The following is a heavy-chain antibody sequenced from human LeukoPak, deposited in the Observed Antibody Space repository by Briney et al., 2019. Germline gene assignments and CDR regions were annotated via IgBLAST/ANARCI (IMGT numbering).Heavy chain of an antibody. Sequence: GASVKVSCKASGGTFSSYAISWVRQAPGQGLEWMGGIIPIFGTANYAQKLQGRVTITADESTSTAYMELSSLRSDDTAVYYCARDTTGGQRWLQYDHTFDYWGQGTLVTVSS. CDR1: GGTFSSYA. V-gene: IGHV1-69*13. J-gene: IGHJ4*02. CDR2: IIPIFGTA. D-gene: IGHD5-24*01. CDR3: ARDTTGGQRWLQYDHTFDY.